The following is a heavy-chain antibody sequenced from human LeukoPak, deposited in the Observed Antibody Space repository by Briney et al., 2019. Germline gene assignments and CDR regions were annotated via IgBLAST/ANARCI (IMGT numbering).Heavy chain of an antibody. Sequence: GASVKVSCKASGYTFTSYYMHWVRQAPGQGLEWMGIINPSGGSTNYAQKFQGRVTMTRDTSTSTVYMELSSLRSEDTAVYYCARDQRRYCSGGSCYQGHWFDPWGQGTLVTVSS. CDR2: INPSGGST. D-gene: IGHD2-15*01. J-gene: IGHJ5*02. V-gene: IGHV1-46*01. CDR1: GYTFTSYY. CDR3: ARDQRRYCSGGSCYQGHWFDP.